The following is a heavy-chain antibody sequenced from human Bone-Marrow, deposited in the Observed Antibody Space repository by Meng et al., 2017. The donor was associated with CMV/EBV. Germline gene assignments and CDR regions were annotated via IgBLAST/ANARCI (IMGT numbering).Heavy chain of an antibody. CDR2: IIPILGIA. D-gene: IGHD3-3*01. Sequence: SVKVSCKSSGGTFSNYAISWVRQAPGQGLEWMGGIIPILGIANYAQKFQGRVTITADKSTSTAYMELSSLRSEDTAVYYCAREITIFGVVIMRYEVFDIWGQGARVT. J-gene: IGHJ3*02. CDR3: AREITIFGVVIMRYEVFDI. V-gene: IGHV1-69*10. CDR1: GGTFSNYA.